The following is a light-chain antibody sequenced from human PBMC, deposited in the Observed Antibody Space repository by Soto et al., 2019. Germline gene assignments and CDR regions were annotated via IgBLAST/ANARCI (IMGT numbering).Light chain of an antibody. CDR2: DVS. V-gene: IGLV2-14*03. CDR1: SSDVGGYNS. CDR3: SSSTTSSTPHYV. J-gene: IGLJ1*01. Sequence: QSVLAQPASVSGSPGQSITISCTGTSSDVGGYNSVSWYQHHPGKAPKLMIFDVSDRPSGASSRFSGSKSGNTASLTISGLQAEDEADYYCSSSTTSSTPHYVFGPGTKVTVL.